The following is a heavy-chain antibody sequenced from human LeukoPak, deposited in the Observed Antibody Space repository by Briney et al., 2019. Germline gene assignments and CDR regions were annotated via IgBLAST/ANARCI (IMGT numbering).Heavy chain of an antibody. CDR1: GFTFSDYY. J-gene: IGHJ4*02. CDR2: ISSSGSTI. CDR3: ARVRVVPAAYDY. D-gene: IGHD2-2*01. V-gene: IGHV3-11*01. Sequence: GGSLRLSCAASGFTFSDYYMSWIRQAPGKGLEWVSYISSSGSTIYYADSVKGRVTISRDNAKNSLYLQMNSLRAEDTAVYYCARVRVVPAAYDYWGQGTLVTVSS.